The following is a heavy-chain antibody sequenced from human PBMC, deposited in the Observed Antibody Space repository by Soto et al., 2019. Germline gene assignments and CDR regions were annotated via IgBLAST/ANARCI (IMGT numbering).Heavy chain of an antibody. CDR1: GYIFVNYG. CDR3: VMVDNYVTPTPQDV. V-gene: IGHV1-18*01. D-gene: IGHD3-16*01. CDR2: ISPYTGNT. Sequence: QVQLVQSGDEVKKPGASVKVSCNASGYIFVNYGIAWVRQAPGQGLEWMGWISPYTGNTHSATKVQGRLTMNTDTSTSKAYMDLGSLTSDDTAVYYCVMVDNYVTPTPQDVWGQGTTVTVSS. J-gene: IGHJ6*02.